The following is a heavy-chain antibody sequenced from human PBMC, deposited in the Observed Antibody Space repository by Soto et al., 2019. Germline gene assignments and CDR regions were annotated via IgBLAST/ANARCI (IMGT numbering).Heavy chain of an antibody. CDR2: INPDSGGT. V-gene: IGHV1-2*02. J-gene: IGHJ5*02. D-gene: IGHD6-13*01. Sequence: QVQLVQSGAEVKKPGASVKVSCKATGDTFTGYYMHWVRQAPGQGLEWMGWINPDSGGTNYAHKLQGRVTMTRDTSIRTAYMELNSLTSDDTAVYYCATGYSSRWYWFDPWGQGTLVTVSS. CDR3: ATGYSSRWYWFDP. CDR1: GDTFTGYY.